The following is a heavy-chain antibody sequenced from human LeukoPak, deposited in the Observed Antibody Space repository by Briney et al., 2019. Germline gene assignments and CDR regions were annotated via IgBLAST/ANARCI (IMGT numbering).Heavy chain of an antibody. CDR2: INPNSGGT. V-gene: IGHV1-2*02. D-gene: IGHD3-10*01. CDR3: ARVDGSGLDY. J-gene: IGHJ4*02. Sequence: ASVKVSCKASGYSXTGHYMHGVRQAPGQGLEWMGWINPNSGGTNYAQKFQGRVTMTRDTSISTAYMELSRLRSDDTAVYYCARVDGSGLDYWGQGTLLTVSS. CDR1: GYSXTGHY.